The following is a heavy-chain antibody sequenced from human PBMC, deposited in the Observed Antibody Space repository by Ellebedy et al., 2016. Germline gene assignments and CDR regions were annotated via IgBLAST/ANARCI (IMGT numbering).Heavy chain of an antibody. V-gene: IGHV3-53*01. CDR2: IFSDGNT. Sequence: GGSLRLSCAASGFTVSTNYMKWVRQAPGKGLEWVSAIFSDGNTYYADSVKGRFTISRDNSKNTLYLQMNSLRAEATAVYYCARGVGSGWFDPWGQGTLVTVSS. CDR3: ARGVGSGWFDP. J-gene: IGHJ5*02. CDR1: GFTVSTNY. D-gene: IGHD2-15*01.